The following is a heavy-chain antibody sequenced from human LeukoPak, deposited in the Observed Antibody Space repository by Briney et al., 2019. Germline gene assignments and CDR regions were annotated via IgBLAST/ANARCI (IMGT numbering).Heavy chain of an antibody. CDR2: ISYDGSNK. CDR3: ARVHRPGGGQWLVQEYFQH. Sequence: QPGRSLRLSCAASGFTFSSYAMHWVRQAPGKGLEWVAVISYDGSNKYYADSVKGRFTIPRDNSKNTLYLQMNSLRAEDTAVYYCARVHRPGGGQWLVQEYFQHWGQGTLVTVSS. CDR1: GFTFSSYA. D-gene: IGHD6-19*01. V-gene: IGHV3-30-3*01. J-gene: IGHJ1*01.